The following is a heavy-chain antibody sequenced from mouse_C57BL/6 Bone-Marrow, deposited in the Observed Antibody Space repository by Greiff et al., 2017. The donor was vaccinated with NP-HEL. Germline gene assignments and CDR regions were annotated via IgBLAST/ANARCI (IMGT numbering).Heavy chain of an antibody. CDR1: GFTFSSYA. V-gene: IGHV5-4*01. Sequence: EVHLVESGGGLVKPGGSLKLSCAASGFTFSSYAMSWVRQTPEKRLEWVATISDGGSYTYYPDNVKGRFTISRDNAKNNLYLQMSHLKSEDTAMYYCARSGYGSRFAYWGQGTLVTVSA. D-gene: IGHD1-1*01. CDR2: ISDGGSYT. J-gene: IGHJ3*01. CDR3: ARSGYGSRFAY.